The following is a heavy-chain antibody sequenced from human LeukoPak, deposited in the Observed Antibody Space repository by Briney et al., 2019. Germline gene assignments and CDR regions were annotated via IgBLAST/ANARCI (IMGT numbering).Heavy chain of an antibody. CDR2: INSDGSST. CDR1: GFTFSSYW. J-gene: IGHJ4*02. CDR3: ARGYSGYDPFDY. Sequence: GGSMRLSCAASGFTFSSYWMHWVRQAPGKWLGWVSRINSDGSSTSYADSVKGRFTISRDNAKNTLYLQMNSLRAEDTAVYYCARGYSGYDPFDYWGQGTLVTVSS. V-gene: IGHV3-74*01. D-gene: IGHD5-12*01.